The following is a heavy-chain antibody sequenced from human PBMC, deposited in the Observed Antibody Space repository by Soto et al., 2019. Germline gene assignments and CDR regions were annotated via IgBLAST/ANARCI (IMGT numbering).Heavy chain of an antibody. Sequence: GGSLRLSCAASGFTFSSYGMHWVRQAPGKGLEWVAVIWYDGSNKYYADSVKGRFTISRDNSKNTLYLQMNSLRAEDTAVYYCARDPDGYTLFAYWGQGTLVTVS. CDR2: IWYDGSNK. CDR1: GFTFSSYG. CDR3: ARDPDGYTLFAY. V-gene: IGHV3-33*01. D-gene: IGHD5-12*01. J-gene: IGHJ4*02.